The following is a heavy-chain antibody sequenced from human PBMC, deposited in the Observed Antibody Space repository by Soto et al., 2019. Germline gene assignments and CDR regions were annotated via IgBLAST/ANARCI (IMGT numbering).Heavy chain of an antibody. V-gene: IGHV3-11*01. J-gene: IGHJ6*03. CDR1: GFTFSDYY. CDR2: ISSSGSTI. CDR3: ARSTNYYCWSGHYYHMDV. Sequence: PGGSLRLSCAASGFTFSDYYMSWIRQAPGKGLEWVSYISSSGSTIYYADSVKGRFTISRDNAKNSLYLQMNSLRAEDTAVYYCARSTNYYCWSGHYYHMDVWGKGTTVTVSS. D-gene: IGHD3-3*01.